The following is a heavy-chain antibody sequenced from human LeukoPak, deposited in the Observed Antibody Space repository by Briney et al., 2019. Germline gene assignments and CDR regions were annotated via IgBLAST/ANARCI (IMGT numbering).Heavy chain of an antibody. CDR2: IRGDSRYT. CDR3: AKEYCSNGACYVGFDS. D-gene: IGHD2-8*01. CDR1: GFTFSSYA. Sequence: QPGGSLRLSCAASGFTFSSYAMTWVRQGPGKGLEWVSSIRGDSRYTYYADSVKGRFIISRDNSKNTLNLRLNSLKVEDTAVYFCAKEYCSNGACYVGFDSWGQGTLVTVSS. V-gene: IGHV3-23*01. J-gene: IGHJ4*02.